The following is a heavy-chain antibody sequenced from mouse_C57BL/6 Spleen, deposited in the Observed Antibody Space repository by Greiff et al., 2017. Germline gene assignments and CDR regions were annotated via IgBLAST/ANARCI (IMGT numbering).Heavy chain of an antibody. Sequence: QVQLQQPGAELVRPGSSVKLSCKASGYTFTSYWMHWVKQRPIQGLEWIGNIDPSDSETHYNQKFKDKATLTVDKSSSTAYMQLSSLTSEDSAVYYCARAPLYDDYGMDYWGQGTSVTVSS. J-gene: IGHJ4*01. CDR1: GYTFTSYW. CDR2: IDPSDSET. V-gene: IGHV1-52*01. D-gene: IGHD2-12*01. CDR3: ARAPLYDDYGMDY.